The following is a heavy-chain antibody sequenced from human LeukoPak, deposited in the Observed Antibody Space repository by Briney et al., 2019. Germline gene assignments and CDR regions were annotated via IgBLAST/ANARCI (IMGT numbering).Heavy chain of an antibody. Sequence: PSETLSLTCTVSGGSISSSSYYWGWIRQPPGKGLEWIGSIYYSGSTYYNPSLKSRVTISVDTSKNQFSLKLSSVTAADTAVYYCTSGYDYCYYYGMDVWGQGTTVTVSS. CDR2: IYYSGST. D-gene: IGHD5-12*01. CDR1: GGSISSSSYY. V-gene: IGHV4-39*01. CDR3: TSGYDYCYYYGMDV. J-gene: IGHJ6*02.